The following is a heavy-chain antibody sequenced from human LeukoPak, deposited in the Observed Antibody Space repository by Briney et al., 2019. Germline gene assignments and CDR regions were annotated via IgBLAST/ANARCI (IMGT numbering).Heavy chain of an antibody. CDR1: GGSVTTSSYY. D-gene: IGHD1-26*01. V-gene: IGHV4-39*07. CDR3: ARVGSGSYFRYYYYYMDV. J-gene: IGHJ6*03. Sequence: SETLSLTCTVSGGSVTTSSYYWGWIRQPPGKGLEWIGSIYYSGSTYYNPSLKSRVTISVDTSKNQFSLKLSSVTAADTAVYYCARVGSGSYFRYYYYYMDVWGKGTTVTVSS. CDR2: IYYSGST.